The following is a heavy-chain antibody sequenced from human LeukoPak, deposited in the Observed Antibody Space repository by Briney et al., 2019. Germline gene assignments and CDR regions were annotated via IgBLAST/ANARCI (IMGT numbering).Heavy chain of an antibody. D-gene: IGHD5-12*01. J-gene: IGHJ4*02. CDR3: ARAQPGYSGYDFVY. V-gene: IGHV1-18*01. Sequence: ASVKVSCKVSGYTFTSYGISWVRQAPGQGVEWMGWISAYNGNTNYAQKLQGRVNMTTDTSTSTAYLELRSLRSDDTAVYYCARAQPGYSGYDFVYWGQGTLVTVSS. CDR2: ISAYNGNT. CDR1: GYTFTSYG.